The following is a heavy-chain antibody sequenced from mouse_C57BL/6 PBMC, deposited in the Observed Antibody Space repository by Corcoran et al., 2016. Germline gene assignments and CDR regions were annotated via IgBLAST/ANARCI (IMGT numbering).Heavy chain of an antibody. J-gene: IGHJ1*03. V-gene: IGHV9-3*01. CDR1: GYTFTTYG. CDR3: ARDSNWYFDV. Sequence: QIQLVQSGPELKKPGETVKISCKASGYTFTTYGMSWMKLAPGKGLKWMGWMNIYSGVPTYADDFKGRFALSLETSASTAYLEINNIKSEDTATYFCARDSNWYFDVWGIGTTVTVSS. D-gene: IGHD2-5*01. CDR2: MNIYSGVP.